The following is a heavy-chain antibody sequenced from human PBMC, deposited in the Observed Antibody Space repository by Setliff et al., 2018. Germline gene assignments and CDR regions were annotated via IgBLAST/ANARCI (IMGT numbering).Heavy chain of an antibody. CDR1: GDSLNGYY. CDR3: ARDQFSSGWYGAPESYFDL. CDR2: IQKSGST. D-gene: IGHD6-19*01. V-gene: IGHV4-59*01. Sequence: PSETLSLTCTVSGDSLNGYYWSWIRQSPGKGLEWIGYIQKSGSTKYNPSLGSRMSMSVDTSENQFSLRLSYVTAADTAVYYCARDQFSSGWYGAPESYFDLWGQGILVTVSS. J-gene: IGHJ4*02.